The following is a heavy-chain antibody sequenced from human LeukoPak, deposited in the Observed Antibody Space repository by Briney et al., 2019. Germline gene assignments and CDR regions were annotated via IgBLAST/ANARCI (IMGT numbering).Heavy chain of an antibody. CDR2: IIPILGIA. Sequence: ASVKVSCKASGGTFSSYAISWVRQAPGQGLEWMGRIIPILGIANYAQKFQGRVTITADKSTSTAYMELSSLRSEDTAVYYCARDVDTAMVDYWGQGTLVTVSS. CDR1: GGTFSSYA. CDR3: ARDVDTAMVDY. D-gene: IGHD5-18*01. J-gene: IGHJ4*02. V-gene: IGHV1-69*04.